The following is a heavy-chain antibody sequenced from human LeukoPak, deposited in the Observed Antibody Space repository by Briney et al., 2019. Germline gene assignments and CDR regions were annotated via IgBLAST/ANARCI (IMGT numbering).Heavy chain of an antibody. Sequence: SETLSLTCTASGGSFTSYYWSWIRQPPGKGLEWIGYIYYCGSTTYKASIMSRVTISVDTSKNQFSLKLSSVTAADTAVYYCARGGYYGSGNDFRFDPWGQGTLVTVSS. D-gene: IGHD3-10*01. V-gene: IGHV4-59*01. CDR3: ARGGYYGSGNDFRFDP. CDR1: GGSFTSYY. CDR2: IYYCGST. J-gene: IGHJ5*02.